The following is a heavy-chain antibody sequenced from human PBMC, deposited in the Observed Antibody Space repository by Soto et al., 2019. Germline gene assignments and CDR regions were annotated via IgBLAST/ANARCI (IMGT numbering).Heavy chain of an antibody. Sequence: QVQLVQSGAEVKKPGSSVKVSCKASGGTFSSYTISWVRQAPGQGLEWMGRIIPILGIANYAQKFQGRVTITADKSTSTDYMELSSLRSEDTAVYYCASLMPTVTRRPYYFDYWGQGTLVTVSS. CDR1: GGTFSSYT. V-gene: IGHV1-69*02. J-gene: IGHJ4*02. D-gene: IGHD4-17*01. CDR3: ASLMPTVTRRPYYFDY. CDR2: IIPILGIA.